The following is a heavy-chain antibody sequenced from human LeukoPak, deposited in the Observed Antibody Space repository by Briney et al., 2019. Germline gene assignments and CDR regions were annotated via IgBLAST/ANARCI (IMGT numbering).Heavy chain of an antibody. CDR3: ARDRGSKSSNWFDP. CDR1: GYTFTGYY. D-gene: IGHD3-10*01. J-gene: IGHJ5*02. Sequence: GASVKVSCKASGYTFTGYYMHWVRQAPGQGLEWMGWINPNSGGTNYAQKFQGRVTMTRDTSISTAYMELSRLRSDDTAVYYCARDRGSKSSNWFDPWGRGTLVTVSS. CDR2: INPNSGGT. V-gene: IGHV1-2*02.